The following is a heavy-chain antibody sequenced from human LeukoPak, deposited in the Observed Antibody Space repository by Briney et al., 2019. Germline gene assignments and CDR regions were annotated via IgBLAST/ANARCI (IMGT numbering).Heavy chain of an antibody. CDR2: ISAYNGNT. J-gene: IGHJ4*02. Sequence: ASVKVSSTASVYTFTNFGISWVPHGPGQGLEWMGWISAYNGNTNYAQTLQGRVTITTDTSTNTAYMELRSLRSDDTAVYYSARGPYCSGGTCYSHFFDYWGQGTLVTVSS. V-gene: IGHV1-18*01. CDR3: ARGPYCSGGTCYSHFFDY. D-gene: IGHD2-15*01. CDR1: VYTFTNFG.